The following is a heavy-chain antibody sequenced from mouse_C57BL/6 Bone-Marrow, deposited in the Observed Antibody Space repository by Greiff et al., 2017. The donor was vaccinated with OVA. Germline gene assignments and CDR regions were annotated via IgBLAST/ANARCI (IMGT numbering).Heavy chain of an antibody. CDR3: ATSTMVTTYYFDY. CDR1: GFNIKDYY. Sequence: VQLQQSGAELVKPGASVKLSCTASGFNIKDYYMHWVKQRTEQGLAWIGRIDPEDGETKYAPKFQGKATITADTSSNTAYLQLSSLTAEDTAVYYCATSTMVTTYYFDYWGQGTTLTVSS. V-gene: IGHV14-2*01. CDR2: IDPEDGET. J-gene: IGHJ2*01. D-gene: IGHD2-2*01.